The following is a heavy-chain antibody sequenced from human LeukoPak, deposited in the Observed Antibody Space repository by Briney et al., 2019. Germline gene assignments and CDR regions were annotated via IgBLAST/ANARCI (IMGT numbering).Heavy chain of an antibody. V-gene: IGHV3-66*01. CDR3: ARAGVYGNRERYFDL. CDR2: IYSGGST. J-gene: IGHJ2*01. Sequence: GGSLRLSCAASGLTVSSNYMNWVRQAPGKGLEWVSLIYSGGSTYYADSVKGRFTISRDNSKNTLYLQMNSLRAEDTAVYYCARAGVYGNRERYFDLWGRGTLVTVSS. CDR1: GLTVSSNY. D-gene: IGHD2/OR15-2a*01.